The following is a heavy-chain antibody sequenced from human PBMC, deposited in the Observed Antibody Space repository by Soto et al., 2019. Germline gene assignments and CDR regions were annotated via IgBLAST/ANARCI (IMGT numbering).Heavy chain of an antibody. CDR3: AREEVAYYGSGSYNWFDP. D-gene: IGHD3-10*01. V-gene: IGHV4-31*03. Sequence: SETLSLTCTVSGGSISSGGYYWSWIRQHPGKGLEWIGYIYYSGSTYYNPSLESRVTISVDTSKNQFSLKLSSVTAADTAVYYCAREEVAYYGSGSYNWFDPWGQGTLVTVPS. CDR2: IYYSGST. J-gene: IGHJ5*02. CDR1: GGSISSGGYY.